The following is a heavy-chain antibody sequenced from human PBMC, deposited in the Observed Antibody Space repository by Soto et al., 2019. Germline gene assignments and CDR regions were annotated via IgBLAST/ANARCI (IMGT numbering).Heavy chain of an antibody. CDR3: GRAITLTTGPYYYCGRDV. D-gene: IGHD4-17*01. J-gene: IGHJ6*02. CDR2: IYSSGST. Sequence: EVQLVETGGGLMQPGGSLRLSCAVSGFIVSSNYMSWVRQAPGKGLEWVSVIYSSGSTYYADSVKGRFTISRDNSKNMLYFQMKSLRAAATAVYYWGRAITLTTGPYYYCGRDVGGQGTTVTV. V-gene: IGHV3-53*02. CDR1: GFIVSSNY.